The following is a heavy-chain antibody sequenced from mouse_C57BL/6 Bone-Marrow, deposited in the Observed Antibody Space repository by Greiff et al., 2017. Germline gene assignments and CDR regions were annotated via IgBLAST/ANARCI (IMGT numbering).Heavy chain of an antibody. CDR3: ARFYYDPSYWYFDV. Sequence: QVQLQQSGAELARPGASVKLSCKASGYTFTSYGISWVKQRTGQGLEWIGEIYPRSGNTYYNEKFKGKATLTVDKSSSTAYMELRSLTSEDSAVYFCARFYYDPSYWYFDVWGTGTTVTVSS. D-gene: IGHD2-4*01. CDR2: IYPRSGNT. J-gene: IGHJ1*03. V-gene: IGHV1-81*01. CDR1: GYTFTSYG.